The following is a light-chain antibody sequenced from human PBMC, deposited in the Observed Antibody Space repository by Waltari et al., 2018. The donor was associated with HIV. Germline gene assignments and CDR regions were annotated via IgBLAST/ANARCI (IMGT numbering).Light chain of an antibody. CDR1: NADVGAYNY. V-gene: IGLV2-11*01. CDR3: CSFVGSYSWV. J-gene: IGLJ3*02. CDR2: DVN. Sequence: QSVLTQPRSLSGSPRQSVTISCTGTNADVGAYNYVSWYQQHPGKAPKLIIYDVNKRPSGVPDRFSGSKFGNAASLTIAGLQTDDEADYYCCSFVGSYSWVFGGGTQLTVI.